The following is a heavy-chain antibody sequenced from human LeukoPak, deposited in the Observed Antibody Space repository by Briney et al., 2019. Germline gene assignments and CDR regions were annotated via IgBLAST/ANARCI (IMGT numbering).Heavy chain of an antibody. V-gene: IGHV3-64*04. CDR1: GFTFSSYA. D-gene: IGHD6-13*01. Sequence: GGSLRLSCSASGFTFSSYAMHWVRQAPGKGLEYVSAISSNGGSTNYADSVKGRFTVSRDNAENSLYLQMNSLRAEDTAVYYCARVKKAEGYAMDVWGQGTTVTVSS. J-gene: IGHJ6*02. CDR2: ISSNGGST. CDR3: ARVKKAEGYAMDV.